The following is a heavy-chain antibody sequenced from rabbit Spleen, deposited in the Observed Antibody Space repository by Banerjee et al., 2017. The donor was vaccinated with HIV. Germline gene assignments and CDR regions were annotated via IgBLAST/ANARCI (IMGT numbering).Heavy chain of an antibody. V-gene: IGHV1S40*01. D-gene: IGHD3-1*01. CDR2: IYAAGSGTT. CDR3: ARGYVGGGGGGYGGL. Sequence: QSLEESGGDLVKPGASLTLTCTASGFSFSSSYWISWVRQAPGKRPEWIACIYAAGSGTTYYANWAKGRFTISKTSSTTVTLQMTSLTAADTATYFCARGYVGGGGGGYGGLWGPGTLVTVS. CDR1: GFSFSSSYW. J-gene: IGHJ6*01.